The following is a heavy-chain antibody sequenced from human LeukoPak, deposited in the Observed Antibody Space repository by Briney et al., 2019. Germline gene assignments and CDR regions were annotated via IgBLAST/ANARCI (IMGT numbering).Heavy chain of an antibody. Sequence: GASVKVSCKASGYTFSTYAINWARQDPGQGLEWMGWINTNTGNPTYAQDFTGRFVFSLDTSVNTAYLQISSLKADDTAVYYCAGAFVFRDLLGDWGQGTLVTVSS. CDR3: AGAFVFRDLLGD. D-gene: IGHD3-10*01. V-gene: IGHV7-4-1*02. CDR1: GYTFSTYA. J-gene: IGHJ4*02. CDR2: INTNTGNP.